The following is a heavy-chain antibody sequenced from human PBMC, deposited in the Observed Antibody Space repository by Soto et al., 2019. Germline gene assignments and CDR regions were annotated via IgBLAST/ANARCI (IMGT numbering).Heavy chain of an antibody. J-gene: IGHJ4*02. D-gene: IGHD1-26*01. CDR1: GFTFSSYA. Sequence: EVQLLESGGGWLQPGGSLRLSCAASGFTFSSYATTWVRQVPGKGREWISSISDTGGFTYYADSMKGRFTISRDNSKNTLYMQMNSLRAEDTAVYYCAKAGPNSHGRNYFDHWGQGTLVTVSS. V-gene: IGHV3-23*01. CDR2: ISDTGGFT. CDR3: AKAGPNSHGRNYFDH.